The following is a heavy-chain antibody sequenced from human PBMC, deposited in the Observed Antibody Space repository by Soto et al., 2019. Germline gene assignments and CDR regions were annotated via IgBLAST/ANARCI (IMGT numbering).Heavy chain of an antibody. V-gene: IGHV4-31*03. J-gene: IGHJ5*02. CDR2: IYYSGST. CDR1: GGSISSGVYY. CDR3: ARVVPAAINWFDP. D-gene: IGHD2-2*01. Sequence: PSATRSLTCTVSGGSISSGVYYWSWIRQHPGKGLEWIGYIYYSGSTYYNPSLKSRVTISVDTSKNQFSLKLSSVTAADTAVYYCARVVPAAINWFDPWGQGTLVTVSS.